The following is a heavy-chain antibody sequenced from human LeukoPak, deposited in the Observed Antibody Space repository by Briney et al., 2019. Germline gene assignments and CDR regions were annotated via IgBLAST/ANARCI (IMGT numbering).Heavy chain of an antibody. J-gene: IGHJ6*04. CDR1: GYSFTSYW. CDR2: IDPSDSYT. Sequence: GESLKISCKGSGYSFTSYWISGVRPMPGKGLGWVGRIDPSDSYTNYSPSFQGHVTISADKSISTAYLQWSSLKASDTAMYYCASYGSGRYNGMDVWGKGTTVTVSS. D-gene: IGHD3-10*01. V-gene: IGHV5-10-1*01. CDR3: ASYGSGRYNGMDV.